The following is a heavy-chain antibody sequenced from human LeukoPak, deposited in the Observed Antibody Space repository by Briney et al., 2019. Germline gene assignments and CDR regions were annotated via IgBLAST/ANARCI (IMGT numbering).Heavy chain of an antibody. CDR3: ARDSNDNWFDP. CDR1: GGSISSYY. V-gene: IGHV4-59*01. Sequence: SETLSLTCTVSGGSISSYYWSWIQQPPGKGLEWIGYIYYSGSTNYNPSLKSRVTISVDTSKNQFSLKLSSVTAADTAVYYCARDSNDNWFDPWGQGTLVTVSS. J-gene: IGHJ5*02. CDR2: IYYSGST.